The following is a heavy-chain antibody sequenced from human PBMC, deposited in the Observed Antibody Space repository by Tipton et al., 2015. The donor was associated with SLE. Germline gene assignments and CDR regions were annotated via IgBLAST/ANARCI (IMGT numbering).Heavy chain of an antibody. Sequence: TLSLTCTVSGGSISTSSYCWGWIRQPPGKGLEWIGSIYYSGSTYYNPSLKSRVTVSIDTSENQFSLKLSSVTAADTAVYYCARVDSWHTIDYWGLGTLVTVSS. CDR3: ARVDSWHTIDY. D-gene: IGHD4-11*01. CDR1: GGSISTSSYC. CDR2: IYYSGST. J-gene: IGHJ4*02. V-gene: IGHV4-39*01.